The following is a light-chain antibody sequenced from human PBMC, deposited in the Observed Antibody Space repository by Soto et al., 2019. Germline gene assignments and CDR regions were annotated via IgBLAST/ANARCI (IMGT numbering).Light chain of an antibody. Sequence: EIVMTQSPATLSVSPGERATLSCRASQSVSSNLALYQQKTGQAPRLLIYGAFTRATGLPARFSGRGSGTELTLTCSSWQFEDIAVYDCQQYNNWPPLTFGGGTKVEIK. J-gene: IGKJ4*01. CDR2: GAF. CDR3: QQYNNWPPLT. V-gene: IGKV3-15*01. CDR1: QSVSSN.